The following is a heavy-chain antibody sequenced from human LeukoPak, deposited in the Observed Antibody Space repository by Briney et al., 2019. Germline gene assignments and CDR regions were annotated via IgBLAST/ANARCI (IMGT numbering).Heavy chain of an antibody. Sequence: GGSLRLSCAASGFTFSSYGMHWVRQAPGKGLEWAAFIRYDGSNKYYADSVKGRFTISRDNSKNTLYLQMNSLRAEDTAVYYCANWGGRDYYGSESYSGYYYYMDVWGKGTTVTISS. V-gene: IGHV3-30*02. D-gene: IGHD3-10*01. J-gene: IGHJ6*03. CDR3: ANWGGRDYYGSESYSGYYYYMDV. CDR2: IRYDGSNK. CDR1: GFTFSSYG.